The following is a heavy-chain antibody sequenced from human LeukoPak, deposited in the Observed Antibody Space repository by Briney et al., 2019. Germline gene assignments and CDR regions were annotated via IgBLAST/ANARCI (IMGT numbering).Heavy chain of an antibody. CDR1: GFTFSSYW. CDR3: ARDFHYYDSRGYYPIFDY. CDR2: IKQDGSEK. J-gene: IGHJ4*02. D-gene: IGHD3-22*01. V-gene: IGHV3-7*01. Sequence: GGSLRLSCAASGFTFSSYWMSWVRQAPGKGLEWVANIKQDGSEKLYVDSVKGRFTISRDNAKNSLYLQINSLRAEDMAVYYCARDFHYYDSRGYYPIFDYWGQGTLVTVSS.